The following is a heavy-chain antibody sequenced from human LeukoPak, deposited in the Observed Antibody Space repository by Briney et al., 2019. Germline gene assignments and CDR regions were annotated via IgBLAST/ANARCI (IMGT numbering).Heavy chain of an antibody. D-gene: IGHD3-10*01. CDR3: ARDTGSGSYDY. J-gene: IGHJ4*02. CDR2: IYYSGST. V-gene: IGHV4-39*07. CDR1: GGSISSRSYY. Sequence: SETLSLTCTVSGGSISSRSYYWGWIRQPPGKGLEWIGSIYYSGSTYYNPSLKSRVTISVDASKNQFSLKLSSVTAADTAVYYCARDTGSGSYDYWGQGTLVTVSS.